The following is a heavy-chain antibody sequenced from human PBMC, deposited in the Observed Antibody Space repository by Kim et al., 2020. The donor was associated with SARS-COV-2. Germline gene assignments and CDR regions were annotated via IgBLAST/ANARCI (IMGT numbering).Heavy chain of an antibody. Sequence: GGSLRLSCAASGFTFSSYAMHWVRQAPGKGLEWVSGIRDDGSNTYYADSVKGRFTISRDNSKNTLYLQMNSLRAEDTAVYYCARDGWIGEFCTSWFDLWG. CDR1: GFTFSSYA. J-gene: IGHJ5*02. V-gene: IGHV3-33*01. CDR3: ARDGWIGEFCTSWFDL. CDR2: IRDDGSNT. D-gene: IGHD3-10*01.